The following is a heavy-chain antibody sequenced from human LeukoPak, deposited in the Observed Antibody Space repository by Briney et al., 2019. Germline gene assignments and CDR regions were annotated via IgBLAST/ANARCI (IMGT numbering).Heavy chain of an antibody. CDR2: INHSGST. CDR1: GFTFSTYA. CDR3: ARVVAAVADNWFDP. J-gene: IGHJ5*02. V-gene: IGHV4-34*01. Sequence: GSLRLSCAASGFTFSTYAMNWIRQPPGKGLEWIGEINHSGSTNYNPSLKSRVTISVDTSKNQFSLKLSSVTAADTAVYYCARVVAAVADNWFDPWGQGTLVTVSS. D-gene: IGHD6-19*01.